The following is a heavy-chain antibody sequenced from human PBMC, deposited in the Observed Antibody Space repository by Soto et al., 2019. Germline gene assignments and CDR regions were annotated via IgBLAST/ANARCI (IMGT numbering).Heavy chain of an antibody. D-gene: IGHD2-21*02. CDR2: IHPSGGGS. J-gene: IGHJ4*02. V-gene: IGHV1-46*02. CDR1: GYPFNTYY. Sequence: ASVKVSCKSSGYPFNTYYLHWVRQAPGQGLEWMGMIHPSGGGSTYAQKFLGRVTMTMDSSTSTVFMELTSLRSADTAVYYCARGGHIAVVTDSFDSWGQGTLVNVSS. CDR3: ARGGHIAVVTDSFDS.